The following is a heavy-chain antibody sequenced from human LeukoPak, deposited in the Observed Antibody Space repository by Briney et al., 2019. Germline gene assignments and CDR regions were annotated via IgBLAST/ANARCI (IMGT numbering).Heavy chain of an antibody. CDR1: GYTFTSYG. V-gene: IGHV1-18*01. CDR3: ASTGNIYGGSQGGFDY. D-gene: IGHD1-26*01. Sequence: GASVKVSCKASGYTFTSYGISWVRQAPGQGLEWMGWISAYNGNTNYAQKLQGRVTMTTDTSTSTAYMELRSLRSDDTAVYYCASTGNIYGGSQGGFDYWGQGTLVTVSS. CDR2: ISAYNGNT. J-gene: IGHJ4*02.